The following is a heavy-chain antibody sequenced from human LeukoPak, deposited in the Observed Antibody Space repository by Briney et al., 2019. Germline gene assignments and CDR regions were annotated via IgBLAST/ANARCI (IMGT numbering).Heavy chain of an antibody. CDR1: GYTFTGYY. CDR3: AREYSGYYFAFDI. J-gene: IGHJ3*02. Sequence: ASVKVSCKASGYTFTGYYMHWVRQAPGQGLEWMGIINPSGGSTSYAQKFQGRVTMTRDMSTSTVYMELSSLRSEDTAVYYCAREYSGYYFAFDIWGQGTMVTVSS. D-gene: IGHD5-12*01. CDR2: INPSGGST. V-gene: IGHV1-46*01.